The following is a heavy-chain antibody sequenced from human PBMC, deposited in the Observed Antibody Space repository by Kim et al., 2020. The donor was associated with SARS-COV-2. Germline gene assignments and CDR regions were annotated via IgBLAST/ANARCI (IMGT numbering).Heavy chain of an antibody. CDR3: ARVEVVAATKGMDV. V-gene: IGHV3-11*06. J-gene: IGHJ6*02. Sequence: ADYVEGRFTISRDNAKNALYQQMNSLRAEDTAVYYCARVEVVAATKGMDVWGQGTTVTVSS. D-gene: IGHD2-15*01.